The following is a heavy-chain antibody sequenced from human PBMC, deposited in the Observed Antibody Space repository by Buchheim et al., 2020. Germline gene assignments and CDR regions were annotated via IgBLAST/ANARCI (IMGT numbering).Heavy chain of an antibody. J-gene: IGHJ6*02. CDR3: AKDHYCSSRSCDQYYGLDV. Sequence: EVQLLESGGGLIQPGGSLRLSCGASGFSFSSYAMNWVRQAPGKGLEWVSTISGGGIYTYYSDSVKGRFTVSRDNSKNTLYLQMNSLRGEDTALYYCAKDHYCSSRSCDQYYGLDVWGQGTT. CDR2: ISGGGIYT. D-gene: IGHD2-2*01. V-gene: IGHV3-23*01. CDR1: GFSFSSYA.